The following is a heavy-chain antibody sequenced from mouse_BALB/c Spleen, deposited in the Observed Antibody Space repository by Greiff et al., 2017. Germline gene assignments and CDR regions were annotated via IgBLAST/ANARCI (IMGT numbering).Heavy chain of an antibody. CDR1: GYTFTSYW. CDR3: ARGVRYWYFDV. J-gene: IGHJ1*01. V-gene: IGHV1-7*01. Sequence: QVQLQQSGAELAKPGASVKMSCKASGYTFTSYWMHWVKQRPGQGLEWIGYINPSTGYTEYNQKFKDKATLTADKSSSTAYMQLSSLTSEDSAVYYCARGVRYWYFDVWGAGTTVTVSS. CDR2: INPSTGYT.